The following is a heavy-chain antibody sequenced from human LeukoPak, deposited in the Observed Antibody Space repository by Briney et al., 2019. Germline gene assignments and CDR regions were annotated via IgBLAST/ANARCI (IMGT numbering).Heavy chain of an antibody. Sequence: PSETLSLTCTDSGGSISSSSYYWGWLRQPPGKGLEWIGSIYYSGSTYYNPSLKSRVTISVDTSKNQFSLKLSSVTAADTAVYYCARHTRELLPPVYYFDYWGQGTLVTVSS. CDR3: ARHTRELLPPVYYFDY. J-gene: IGHJ4*02. D-gene: IGHD1-26*01. CDR1: GGSISSSSYY. CDR2: IYYSGST. V-gene: IGHV4-39*01.